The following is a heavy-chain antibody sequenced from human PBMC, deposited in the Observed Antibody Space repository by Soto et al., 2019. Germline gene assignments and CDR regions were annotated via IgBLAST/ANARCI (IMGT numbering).Heavy chain of an antibody. J-gene: IGHJ3*02. D-gene: IGHD4-17*01. CDR3: ARTPYDPDYGEYDAFDI. CDR1: GGSFSGYY. V-gene: IGHV4-34*01. CDR2: INHSRST. Sequence: QVQLQQWGAGLLKPSETLSLTCAVYGGSFSGYYWSWIRQPPGKGPEWIGEINHSRSTNYNPSLKSRVTISVDTSKNQFSLKLSSVVAADTAVYYCARTPYDPDYGEYDAFDIWGQGTMVTVSS.